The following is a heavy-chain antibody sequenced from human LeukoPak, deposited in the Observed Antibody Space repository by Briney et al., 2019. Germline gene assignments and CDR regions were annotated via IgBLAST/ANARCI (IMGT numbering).Heavy chain of an antibody. CDR3: ARGHYGDYVPFDC. D-gene: IGHD4-17*01. CDR1: GFTFSSYS. V-gene: IGHV3-48*01. CDR2: ISSSSSTI. J-gene: IGHJ4*02. Sequence: GGSLRLSCAASGFTFSSYSMNWVRQAPGKGLEWVSYISSSSSTIYFADSVKGRFTISRDTAKNSLYLQMNSLRAEDTAVYYCARGHYGDYVPFDCRGQGTLVTVSS.